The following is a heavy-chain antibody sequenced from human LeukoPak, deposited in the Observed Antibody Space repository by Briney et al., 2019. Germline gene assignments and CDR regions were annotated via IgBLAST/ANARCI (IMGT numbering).Heavy chain of an antibody. J-gene: IGHJ3*02. V-gene: IGHV4-39*01. CDR1: GGSISSSSSY. CDR2: IYYSGST. CDR3: ARRDSSGWYDAFDI. D-gene: IGHD6-19*01. Sequence: SETLSLTCTVSGGSISSSSSYWGWIRQPPGKGLEWMGSIYYSGSTYSNPSLKSRVTISVDTSKNQFSLKLSSVPAADTAVYYCARRDSSGWYDAFDIWGQGTMVTVSS.